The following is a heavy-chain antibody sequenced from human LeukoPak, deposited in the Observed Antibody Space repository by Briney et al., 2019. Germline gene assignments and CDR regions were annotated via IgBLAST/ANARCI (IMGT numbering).Heavy chain of an antibody. J-gene: IGHJ4*02. CDR1: AGSISDYY. D-gene: IGHD4-11*01. CDR3: ASSPVMTGGTRQFDD. CDR2: VYYSGNT. V-gene: IGHV4-59*01. Sequence: SETLSLTCTVSAGSISDYYWSWIRQAPGKGLEWIGFVYYSGNTMYNPSLKSRVTISVDTSKNQFSLKLTSVTADDTAIYYCASSPVMTGGTRQFDDWGQGTLVIVSS.